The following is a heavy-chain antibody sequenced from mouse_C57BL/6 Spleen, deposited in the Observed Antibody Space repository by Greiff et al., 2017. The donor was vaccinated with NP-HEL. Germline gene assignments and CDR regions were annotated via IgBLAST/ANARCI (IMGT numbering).Heavy chain of an antibody. V-gene: IGHV1-80*01. J-gene: IGHJ3*01. D-gene: IGHD1-1*01. CDR2: IYPGDGDT. CDR1: GYAFSSYW. Sequence: VKLVESGAELVKPGASVKISCKASGYAFSSYWMNWVKQRPGKGLEWIGQIYPGDGDTNYNGKFKGKATLTADKSSSTAYMQLSSLTSEDSAVYFCAREGYYGSIAWFAYWGQGTLVTVSA. CDR3: AREGYYGSIAWFAY.